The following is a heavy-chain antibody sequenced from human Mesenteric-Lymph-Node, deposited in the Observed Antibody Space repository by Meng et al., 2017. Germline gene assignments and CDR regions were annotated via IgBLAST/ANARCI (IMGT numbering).Heavy chain of an antibody. CDR3: ARGSRLIRIAVAGPDAFDI. D-gene: IGHD6-19*01. CDR2: IIPIFGTA. J-gene: IGHJ3*02. Sequence: SVKVSCKASGGTFSSYAISWVRQAPGQGLEWMGGIIPIFGTANYAQKFQGRVTITADESTSTAYMELSSLRSEDTAVYYCARGSRLIRIAVAGPDAFDIWGQGTMVTVSS. V-gene: IGHV1-69*13. CDR1: GGTFSSYA.